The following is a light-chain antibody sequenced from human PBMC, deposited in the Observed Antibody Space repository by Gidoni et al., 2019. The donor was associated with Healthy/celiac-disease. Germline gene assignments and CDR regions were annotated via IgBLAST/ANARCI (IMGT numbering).Light chain of an antibody. CDR1: QSVSSY. J-gene: IGKJ3*01. Sequence: EIVLTQSPATLSLSPGERATLSCRASQSVSSYLAWYQQKPGHAPRLLIYDASNRATGIPARFSGSWSGTDFTLTISSLEPEDFAVYYCQQRSNWPPITFGPGTKVDIK. CDR3: QQRSNWPPIT. V-gene: IGKV3-11*01. CDR2: DAS.